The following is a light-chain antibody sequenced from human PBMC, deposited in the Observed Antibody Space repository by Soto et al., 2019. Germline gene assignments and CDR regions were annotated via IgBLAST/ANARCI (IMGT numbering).Light chain of an antibody. CDR3: QQYNSYLFT. Sequence: DIQMTQSPSTLSASVGDRVTITCRASQSISSWLAWYQQKPGKAPKLLIYDASSLESGVPSRFSGSGSGTEFTLTIGNLQPDDFATYYFQQYNSYLFTFGPGTKVDIK. V-gene: IGKV1-5*01. J-gene: IGKJ3*01. CDR2: DAS. CDR1: QSISSW.